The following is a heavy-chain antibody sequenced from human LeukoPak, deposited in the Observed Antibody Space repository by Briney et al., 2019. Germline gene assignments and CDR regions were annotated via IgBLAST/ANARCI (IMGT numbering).Heavy chain of an antibody. Sequence: ASVKVSCKASGYTFTGHYIQWVRQAPGQGLEWMGWINPSSGGTKYAQRFQGRVTITRDTSINTAYMEMTRLKSDDTAVYYCARGRLSLSSPGYYYYGMDVWGHGTKVTVSS. V-gene: IGHV1-2*02. D-gene: IGHD6-13*01. J-gene: IGHJ6*02. CDR3: ARGRLSLSSPGYYYYGMDV. CDR2: INPSSGGT. CDR1: GYTFTGHY.